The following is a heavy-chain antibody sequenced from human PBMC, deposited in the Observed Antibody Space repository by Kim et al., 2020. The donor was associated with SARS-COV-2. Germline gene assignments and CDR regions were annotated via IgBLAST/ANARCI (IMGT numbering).Heavy chain of an antibody. J-gene: IGHJ6*01. CDR2: T. D-gene: IGHD6-6*01. V-gene: IGHV5-51*01. Sequence: TRYSPSFQGQVTISADKSISTAYLQWSSLKASDTAMYYCARHARSYGMDVWGQGTTVTVSS. CDR3: ARHARSYGMDV.